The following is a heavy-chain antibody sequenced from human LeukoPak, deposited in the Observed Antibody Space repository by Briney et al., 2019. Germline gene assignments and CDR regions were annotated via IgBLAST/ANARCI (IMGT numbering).Heavy chain of an antibody. V-gene: IGHV4-38-2*02. CDR2: IHHSGRT. Sequence: SETLSLTCTVSGYSISSGYSWCCLQQPPGRLVWWIGSIHHSGRTYYNPSLKSRVTLSVDTSKNQFSLRLSSVNAADTAVYDCAGVILEYLRDWGYMDVWGRGTTVTVSS. CDR3: AGVILEYLRDWGYMDV. D-gene: IGHD2/OR15-2a*01. J-gene: IGHJ6*03. CDR1: GYSISSGYS.